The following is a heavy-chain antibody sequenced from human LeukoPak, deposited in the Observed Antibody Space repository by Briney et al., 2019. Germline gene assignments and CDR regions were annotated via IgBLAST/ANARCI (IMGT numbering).Heavy chain of an antibody. Sequence: SETLSLTCTVSGGSISSSSYYWGWIRQPPGKGLEWIGSIYYSGSTYYNPSLKSRVTISVDTSKNQFSLKLSSVTAADTAVYYCAVAGIGQYIDYWGQGTLVTVSS. J-gene: IGHJ4*02. V-gene: IGHV4-39*07. CDR3: AVAGIGQYIDY. CDR1: GGSISSSSYY. D-gene: IGHD6-19*01. CDR2: IYYSGST.